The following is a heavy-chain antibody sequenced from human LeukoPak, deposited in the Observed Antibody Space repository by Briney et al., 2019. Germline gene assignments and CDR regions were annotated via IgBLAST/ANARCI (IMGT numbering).Heavy chain of an antibody. CDR1: GFTLDDYA. V-gene: IGHV3-9*01. J-gene: IGHJ4*02. Sequence: GGSLRLSCAASGFTLDDYAMHWVRQAPGKGLEWVSGISWNSGSIGYANSVKGRFTISRDNSKNTLYLQMNSLRAEDTAVYYCARDKTPTGYFDYWGQGTLVTVSS. CDR3: ARDKTPTGYFDY. CDR2: ISWNSGSI. D-gene: IGHD2-8*02.